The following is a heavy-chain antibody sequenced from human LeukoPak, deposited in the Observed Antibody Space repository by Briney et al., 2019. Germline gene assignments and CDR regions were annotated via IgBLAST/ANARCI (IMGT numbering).Heavy chain of an antibody. D-gene: IGHD3-22*01. CDR2: ISDRGSRT. Sequence: GGSLRLSCAVSGITLSNYGMSWVRQAPGKGLEWVAGISDRGSRTNYADSVKGRFTISTDHPKNTLYLQMNSLRAEDTAVYFCAKRGVVIRVILVGFHKEAYYFDSWGQGVLVTVSS. CDR1: GITLSNYG. V-gene: IGHV3-23*01. CDR3: AKRGVVIRVILVGFHKEAYYFDS. J-gene: IGHJ4*02.